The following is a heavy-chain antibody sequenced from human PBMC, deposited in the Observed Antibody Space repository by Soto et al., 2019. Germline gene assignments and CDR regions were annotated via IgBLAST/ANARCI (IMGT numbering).Heavy chain of an antibody. CDR1: GIDFSNYA. J-gene: IGHJ4*02. Sequence: XESLRLSCVASGIDFSNYAMSWVRQAPGKGLEWVSIISASGRSTYHADSVKGRFTISRDNSKNTLYLHMTNLRADDTAVYYCAKDGNWLDVYFDVWGQGTPVTVSS. CDR2: ISASGRST. V-gene: IGHV3-23*01. CDR3: AKDGNWLDVYFDV. D-gene: IGHD6-19*01.